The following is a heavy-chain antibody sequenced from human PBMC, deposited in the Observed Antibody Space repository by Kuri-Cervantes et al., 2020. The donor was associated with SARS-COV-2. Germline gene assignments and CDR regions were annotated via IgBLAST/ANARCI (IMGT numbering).Heavy chain of an antibody. D-gene: IGHD4-17*01. Sequence: GESLKISCAASGFTFSSYEMNWVRQAPGKGLEWVSSISSSSSYIYYADSVKGRFTISRDNAKNSLYLQMNSLRAEDTAVYYCAKDRNYGDYEVDAFDIWGQGTMVTVSS. V-gene: IGHV3-21*04. CDR3: AKDRNYGDYEVDAFDI. CDR1: GFTFSSYE. J-gene: IGHJ3*02. CDR2: ISSSSSYI.